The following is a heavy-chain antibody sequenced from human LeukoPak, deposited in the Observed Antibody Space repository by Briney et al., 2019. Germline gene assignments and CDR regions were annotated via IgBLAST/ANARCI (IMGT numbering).Heavy chain of an antibody. J-gene: IGHJ4*02. CDR3: ATSRTFDY. CDR2: INSDGSST. Sequence: GGSLRLSCAASGFTFSSHWMHWVRQAPGKGLVWVSRINSDGSSTGYAESVKGRFTISRDNTKNTLYLQMNSLRAEDTAMYYCATSRTFDYWGQGTLVTVSS. V-gene: IGHV3-74*01. D-gene: IGHD1-1*01. CDR1: GFTFSSHW.